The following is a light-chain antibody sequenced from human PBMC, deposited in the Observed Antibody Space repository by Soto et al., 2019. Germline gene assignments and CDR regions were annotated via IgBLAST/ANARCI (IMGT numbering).Light chain of an antibody. V-gene: IGKV3D-15*01. CDR1: QSGYNN. CDR3: QQCDSRRT. Sequence: EIVMTQSPATLSVSPGERATLSCRASQSGYNNLAWYQQKPGQAPRLLIHGASIRAPGIPVRFSGSVSGTQFTLTISSLQSDDSAVYYCQQCDSRRTFGQGTKVEIK. J-gene: IGKJ1*01. CDR2: GAS.